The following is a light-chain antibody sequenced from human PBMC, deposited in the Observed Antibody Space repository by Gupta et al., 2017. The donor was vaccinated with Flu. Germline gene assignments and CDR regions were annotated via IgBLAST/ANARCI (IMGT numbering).Light chain of an antibody. V-gene: IGKV3-15*01. CDR2: GAS. CDR1: QSVSSN. J-gene: IGKJ2*01. Sequence: TQFPATLSVAPGESATLSCTPSQSVSSNLAWYQQNPGQAPRLLIYGASTRATGIPDRFSGSGSGTEFTLTISSVQSEDFAVYYCQQYNNGPPYTFGQGTKLEIK. CDR3: QQYNNGPPYT.